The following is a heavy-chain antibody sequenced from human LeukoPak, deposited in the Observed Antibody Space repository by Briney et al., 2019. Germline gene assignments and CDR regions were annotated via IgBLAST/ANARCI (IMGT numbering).Heavy chain of an antibody. CDR2: ISSSSKYI. D-gene: IGHD2-15*01. V-gene: IGHV3-21*04. CDR1: GFTFNTYS. J-gene: IGHJ4*02. CDR3: AKDRVFRAYCSGGSCPFDY. Sequence: PGGSLRLSCAASGFTFNTYSMNWVRQAPGKGLEWVSSISSSSKYIYYADSVKGRFTISRDNSKNTLYLQMNSLRAEDTAVYYCAKDRVFRAYCSGGSCPFDYWGQGTLVTVSS.